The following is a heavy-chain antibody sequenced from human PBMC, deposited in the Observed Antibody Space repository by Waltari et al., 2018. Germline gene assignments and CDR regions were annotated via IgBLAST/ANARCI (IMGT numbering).Heavy chain of an antibody. Sequence: EVHLVESGGGLVQPGGSLRLSCAAAGVTISRSWIHWVRQSPGKGLMWVSRINNDGSSTVYADSVKGRFTISRDDAKNTVSLQMNNLSAEDTALYYCARAGLLGAFDVWGQGTMVTVSS. J-gene: IGHJ3*01. CDR2: INNDGSST. V-gene: IGHV3-74*03. CDR3: ARAGLLGAFDV. D-gene: IGHD2-15*01. CDR1: GVTISRSW.